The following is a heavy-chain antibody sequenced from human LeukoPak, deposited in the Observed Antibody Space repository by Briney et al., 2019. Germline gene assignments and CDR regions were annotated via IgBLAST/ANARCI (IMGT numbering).Heavy chain of an antibody. J-gene: IGHJ4*02. CDR3: VRHQGTTFGY. CDR2: IKQGGREK. CDR1: GFTFSTSW. D-gene: IGHD1-1*01. Sequence: GGSLRLSCAASGFTFSTSWMTWVRQAPGKGLEWVANIKQGGREKYYVDSVKGRFTISRDNTKNSLYLQMNGLRAEDTAVYYCVRHQGTTFGYWGQGNLVTVSS. V-gene: IGHV3-7*01.